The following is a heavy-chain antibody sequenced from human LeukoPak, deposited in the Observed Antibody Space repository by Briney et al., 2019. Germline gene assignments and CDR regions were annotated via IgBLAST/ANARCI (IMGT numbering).Heavy chain of an antibody. J-gene: IGHJ4*02. Sequence: PSETLSLTCTVSGDSISSSTSYWGWIRQPPGKGLEWIGCIYYSGRTCYSPSLTSRITISIDTSKNQFSLKLNSVTAADTAMYYCASQIRRGGSWPACVYRGQGTLVTVSS. D-gene: IGHD3-16*01. V-gene: IGHV4-39*01. CDR1: GDSISSSTSY. CDR2: IYYSGRT. CDR3: ASQIRRGGSWPACVY.